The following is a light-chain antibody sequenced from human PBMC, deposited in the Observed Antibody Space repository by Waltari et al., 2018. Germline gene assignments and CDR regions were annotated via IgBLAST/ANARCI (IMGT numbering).Light chain of an antibody. J-gene: IGKJ1*01. V-gene: IGKV2-30*02. CDR3: MQGTHGART. CDR1: QSLEHRDGNTY. Sequence: DVVMTQSPLSLPVTLGQPASLSCRSSQSLEHRDGNTYLNWCQQRPGQSPRRRKYKVYSGGSGVPGGFGVSGSGTDCKLKLCRVEAVDVGFDCGMQGTHGARTFGHGSKVEI. CDR2: KVY.